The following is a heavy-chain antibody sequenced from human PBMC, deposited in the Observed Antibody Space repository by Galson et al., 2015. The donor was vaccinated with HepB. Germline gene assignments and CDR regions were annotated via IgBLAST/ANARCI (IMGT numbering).Heavy chain of an antibody. CDR2: ISAYDGNT. CDR1: GYIFTNYA. D-gene: IGHD5-24*01. V-gene: IGHV1-18*04. J-gene: IGHJ4*02. Sequence: SVKVSCKASGYIFTNYAISWVRQAPGQGLEWMGWISAYDGNTNYAHKLQGRVTMTTDTSTSTAYMELRSLRSDDTAVYYCARVVWGGYNPFEYWGQGTLVTVSS. CDR3: ARVVWGGYNPFEY.